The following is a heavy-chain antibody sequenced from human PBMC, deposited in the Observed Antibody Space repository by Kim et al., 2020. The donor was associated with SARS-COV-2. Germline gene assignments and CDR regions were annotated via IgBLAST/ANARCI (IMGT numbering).Heavy chain of an antibody. CDR1: GYTFNDYY. Sequence: ASVKVSCKASGYTFNDYYIHWVRQAPGQGLEWMGRISPNSGGTNYAQKFQGRVTLTRDTSISTAYMELTRLISDETAVYYCARDQFDILSGYAPPAYWGQGTLVTVSS. V-gene: IGHV1-2*06. D-gene: IGHD3-9*01. J-gene: IGHJ4*02. CDR3: ARDQFDILSGYAPPAY. CDR2: ISPNSGGT.